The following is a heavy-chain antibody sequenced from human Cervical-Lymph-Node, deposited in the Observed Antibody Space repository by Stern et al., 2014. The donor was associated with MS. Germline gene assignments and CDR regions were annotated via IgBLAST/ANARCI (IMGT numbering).Heavy chain of an antibody. D-gene: IGHD1-26*01. J-gene: IGHJ6*02. V-gene: IGHV3-30*18. CDR3: AKDLGGSYYHYYYGMDV. CDR2: ISYDGSNQ. CDR1: GFTFSSYG. Sequence: LQLVESGGGVVQPGRSLRLSCAASGFTFSSYGMHWVRQAPGKGLAWVAVISYDGSNQYYADSVKGRFTISRDNSKNTLYLQMNSLRAEDTAVYYCAKDLGGSYYHYYYGMDVWGQGTTVTVSS.